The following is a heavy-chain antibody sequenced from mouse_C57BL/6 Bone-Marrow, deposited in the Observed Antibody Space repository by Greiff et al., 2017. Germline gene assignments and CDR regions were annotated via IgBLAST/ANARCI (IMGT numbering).Heavy chain of an antibody. CDR3: ARRGLRRGAWFAY. D-gene: IGHD2-4*01. J-gene: IGHJ3*01. CDR1: GYTFTTYP. V-gene: IGHV1-47*01. CDR2: FHPYNDDT. Sequence: VQLQQSGAELVKPGASVKMSCKASGYTFTTYPIEWMKQTHGKSLEWIGNFHPYNDDTKYNEKFKGKATLTVEKSSSTVYLELSRLTSDDSAVYYCARRGLRRGAWFAYWGQGTLVTVSA.